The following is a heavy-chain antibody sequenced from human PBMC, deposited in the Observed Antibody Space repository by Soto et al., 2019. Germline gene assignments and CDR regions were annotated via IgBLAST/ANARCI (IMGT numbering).Heavy chain of an antibody. J-gene: IGHJ6*02. V-gene: IGHV4-34*01. D-gene: IGHD1-26*01. Sequence: QVQLQQWGAGLLKPSETLSLTCAVYGGSFSGYYWSWIRQPPGKGLEWIGEINHSGSTHYNPSLKRXXTXSXATSKNQFPLKLSSVTAAATAVYYCLGCYYYYGMDVWGQGTTVTVSS. CDR1: GGSFSGYY. CDR2: INHSGST. CDR3: LGCYYYYGMDV.